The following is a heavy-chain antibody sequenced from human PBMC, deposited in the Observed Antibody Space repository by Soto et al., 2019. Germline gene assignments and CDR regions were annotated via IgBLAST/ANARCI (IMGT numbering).Heavy chain of an antibody. CDR2: VHYSGST. D-gene: IGHD4-17*01. CDR1: GGSISGSSYY. Sequence: ETLSLTCTVSGGSISGSSYYWGWIRQPPGKGLECIGSVHYSGSTDYNPSLKSRVTISVDTSKNQFSLKLTSVTAADTAVYFCASFSGATYGDYGGGINYWGQGTLVTVSS. V-gene: IGHV4-39*01. J-gene: IGHJ4*02. CDR3: ASFSGATYGDYGGGINY.